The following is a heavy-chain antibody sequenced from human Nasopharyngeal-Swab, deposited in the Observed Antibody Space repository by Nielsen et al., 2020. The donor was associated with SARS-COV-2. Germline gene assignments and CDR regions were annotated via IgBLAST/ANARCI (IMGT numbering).Heavy chain of an antibody. CDR2: FDPEDGET. CDR3: ATGVAVAGRTHFVDY. D-gene: IGHD6-19*01. Sequence: ASAKVSCKVSGYTLTELSMHWVRQAPGKGLEGRGGFDPEDGETIYAQKFQGRVTMTEDTSTDTAYMELSSLRSEDTAVYYCATGVAVAGRTHFVDYWGQGTLVTVSS. V-gene: IGHV1-24*01. J-gene: IGHJ4*02. CDR1: GYTLTELS.